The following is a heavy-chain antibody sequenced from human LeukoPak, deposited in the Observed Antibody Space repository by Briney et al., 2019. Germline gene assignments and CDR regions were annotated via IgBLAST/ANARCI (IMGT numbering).Heavy chain of an antibody. V-gene: IGHV6-1*01. D-gene: IGHD5-18*01. J-gene: IGHJ4*02. CDR3: ARVAVGYSYVFDY. CDR2: TYYRSKWYN. Sequence: SQTLSLTCAISGDSVFSNSAAWNWIRQSPSRGLEWLGRTYYRSKWYNDYAVSVKSRITINPDTSKNQFSLKLSSVTAADTAVYYCARVAVGYSYVFDYWGQGTLVTVSS. CDR1: GDSVFSNSAA.